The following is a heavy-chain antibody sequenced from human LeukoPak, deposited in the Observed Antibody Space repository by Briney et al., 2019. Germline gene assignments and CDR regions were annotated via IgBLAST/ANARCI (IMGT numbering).Heavy chain of an antibody. J-gene: IGHJ6*02. CDR1: GFTFSSYW. CDR2: IKQDGSEK. Sequence: GSLRLSCAASGFTFSSYWMSWVRQAPGKGLEWVANIKQDGSEKYYVDSVKGRFTISRDNAKNSLYLQMNSLRAEDTAVYYCAREAVTSARDGKVAVAGPSPSRPYYYYGMDVWGQGTTVTVSS. D-gene: IGHD6-19*01. V-gene: IGHV3-7*01. CDR3: AREAVTSARDGKVAVAGPSPSRPYYYYGMDV.